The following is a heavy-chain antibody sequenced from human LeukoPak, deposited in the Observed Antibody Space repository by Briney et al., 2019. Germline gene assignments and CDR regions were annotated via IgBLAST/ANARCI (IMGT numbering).Heavy chain of an antibody. D-gene: IGHD2-2*01. J-gene: IGHJ4*02. CDR2: ISSSGSTI. CDR3: ARDLPMLGYCSSTSCYLDY. Sequence: GGSLRLSCAASGFTFSDYYMSWIRQAPGKGLEWVSYISSSGSTIYYADSVKGRFTISRDNAKNSLYLQMNSLRAEDTAAYYCARDLPMLGYCSSTSCYLDYWGQGTLVTVSS. CDR1: GFTFSDYY. V-gene: IGHV3-11*04.